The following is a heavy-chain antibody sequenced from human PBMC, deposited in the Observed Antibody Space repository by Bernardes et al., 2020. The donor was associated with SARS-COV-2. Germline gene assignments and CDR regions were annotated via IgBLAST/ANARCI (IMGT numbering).Heavy chain of an antibody. CDR1: GGSISSGGYY. V-gene: IGHV4-31*03. CDR3: ARDRRCSSTSCYDEAWFDP. CDR2: IYYSGST. Sequence: SETLSLTCTVSGGSISSGGYYWSWIRQHPGKGLEWIGYIYYSGSTYYNPSLKSRVTISVDTSKNQFSLKLSSVTAADTAVYYCARDRRCSSTSCYDEAWFDPWGQGTLVTVSS. J-gene: IGHJ5*02. D-gene: IGHD2-2*01.